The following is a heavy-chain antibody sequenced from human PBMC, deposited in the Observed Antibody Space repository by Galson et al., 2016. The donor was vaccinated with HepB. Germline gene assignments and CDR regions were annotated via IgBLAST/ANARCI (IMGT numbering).Heavy chain of an antibody. J-gene: IGHJ3*01. CDR1: GFTFNTYN. Sequence: SLRLSCAASGFTFNTYNMNWDRQAPGKGLELVSSITSSSSYIYYTDSVKGRFTISRDNAKNSLYLQMNSLRAEDTAIYYCAKDRGDYIWGTYRYTLDAFDVWGQGTMVAVSS. D-gene: IGHD3-16*02. CDR3: AKDRGDYIWGTYRYTLDAFDV. CDR2: ITSSSSYI. V-gene: IGHV3-21*01.